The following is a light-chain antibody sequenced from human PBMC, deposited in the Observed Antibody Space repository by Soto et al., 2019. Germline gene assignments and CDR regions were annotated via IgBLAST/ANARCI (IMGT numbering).Light chain of an antibody. CDR3: QQRANWPPVT. V-gene: IGKV3-11*01. CDR2: DAS. Sequence: EIVLTQSPATLSLSPGERATLSCRTSQSVNNYLAWYQQKPGQAPRLLIYDASNRATGIPARFSASGSGTDFTLTISSLEPEDFAVYFCQQRANWPPVTFGQGTKVDIK. CDR1: QSVNNY. J-gene: IGKJ1*01.